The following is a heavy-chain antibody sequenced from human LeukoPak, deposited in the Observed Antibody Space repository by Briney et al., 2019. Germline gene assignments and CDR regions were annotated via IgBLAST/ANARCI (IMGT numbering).Heavy chain of an antibody. CDR1: GGTVSSGSYY. CDR2: IYYSGST. J-gene: IGHJ4*02. CDR3: ARAPPYGDYLDY. D-gene: IGHD4-17*01. V-gene: IGHV4-61*01. Sequence: PSETLSLTCTVSGGTVSSGSYYWSWIRQPPGKGLEWIGYIYYSGSTYYNPSLKSRVTISVDTSKNQFSLKLSSVTAADTAVYYCARAPPYGDYLDYWGQGTRVTVSS.